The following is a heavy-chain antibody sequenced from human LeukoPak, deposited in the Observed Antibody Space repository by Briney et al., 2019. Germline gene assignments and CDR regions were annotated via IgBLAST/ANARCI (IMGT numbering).Heavy chain of an antibody. CDR3: ARGGYYGSGSYYNYNWFDP. CDR1: GGSISSSNW. V-gene: IGHV4-4*02. J-gene: IGHJ5*02. Sequence: SGSLSLTCAVSGGSISSSNWWSWVRQPPGKGREWIGAIYHSGRTNYNPSLKRRVTISVDKSKNQSTLKLSSVTAADTAVYYCARGGYYGSGSYYNYNWFDPWGQGTLVTVAS. CDR2: IYHSGRT. D-gene: IGHD3-10*01.